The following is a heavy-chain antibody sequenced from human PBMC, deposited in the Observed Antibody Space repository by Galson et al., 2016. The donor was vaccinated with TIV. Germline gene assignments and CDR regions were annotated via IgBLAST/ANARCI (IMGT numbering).Heavy chain of an antibody. D-gene: IGHD5-18*01. CDR2: IIPLFSTP. Sequence: SVKVSCKASGGSFSSYVITWVRQAPGQGLEWMGGIIPLFSTPNYAQKFQGRVTITADESTSTAYMELTSLRSEDTATYYCAKDRKTAMDKYYCYYGMDGWGQGTTVTVSS. CDR3: AKDRKTAMDKYYCYYGMDG. CDR1: GGSFSSYV. V-gene: IGHV1-69*13. J-gene: IGHJ6*02.